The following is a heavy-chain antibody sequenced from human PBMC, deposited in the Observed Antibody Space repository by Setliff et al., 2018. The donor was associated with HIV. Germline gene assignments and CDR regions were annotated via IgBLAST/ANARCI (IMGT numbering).Heavy chain of an antibody. CDR2: INHSGST. CDR3: AREQGRSYYDSSGFDY. D-gene: IGHD3-22*01. CDR1: GGSLSGYY. J-gene: IGHJ4*02. Sequence: ASETLSLTCAVYGGSLSGYYWSWIRQPPGKGLEWIGEINHSGSTNYNPSLKSRVTISIDTSKSQLSLKLTSVTAADTAVYYCAREQGRSYYDSSGFDYWGQGIPVTVSS. V-gene: IGHV4-34*01.